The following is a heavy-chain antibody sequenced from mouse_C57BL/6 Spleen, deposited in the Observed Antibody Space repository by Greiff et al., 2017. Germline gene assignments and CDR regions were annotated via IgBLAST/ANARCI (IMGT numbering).Heavy chain of an antibody. D-gene: IGHD1-1*01. CDR1: GYTFTSYW. CDR2: IHPSDSDT. J-gene: IGHJ2*01. V-gene: IGHV1-74*01. CDR3: AMGHYYGSSPDY. Sequence: QVQLKQPGAELVKPGASVKVSCKASGYTFTSYWMHWVKQRPGQGLEWIGRIHPSDSDTNYNQKFKGKATLTVDKSSSTAYMQLSSLTSEDSAVYYCAMGHYYGSSPDYWGQGTTLTVSS.